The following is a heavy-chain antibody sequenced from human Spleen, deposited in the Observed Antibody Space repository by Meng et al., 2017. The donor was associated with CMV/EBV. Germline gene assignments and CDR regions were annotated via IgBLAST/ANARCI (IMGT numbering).Heavy chain of an antibody. D-gene: IGHD1-26*01. Sequence: GGSLRLSCAASGFTFSSYEMNWVRQAPGKGLEWVSYISSSGSTIYYADSVKGRFTISRDNAKNSLYLQMNSLRAEDTAVYYCARDIVGATTRYYGMDVWGQGTTVTVSS. CDR3: ARDIVGATTRYYGMDV. CDR1: GFTFSSYE. J-gene: IGHJ6*02. CDR2: ISSSGSTI. V-gene: IGHV3-48*03.